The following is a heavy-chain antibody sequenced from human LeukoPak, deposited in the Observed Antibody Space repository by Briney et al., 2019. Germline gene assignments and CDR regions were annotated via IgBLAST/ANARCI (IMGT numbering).Heavy chain of an antibody. V-gene: IGHV3-30*18. Sequence: GSLRLSCAASGFTFNSYGMHWVRPAPGKGLEWVAVISYDGSDKYYADSVKGRFTISRDNSKNTLFLQMNSLRGEDTAVYYCAKERFTIFNGGYFDFWGQGTLVTVSS. CDR1: GFTFNSYG. CDR2: ISYDGSDK. CDR3: AKERFTIFNGGYFDF. J-gene: IGHJ4*02. D-gene: IGHD3-9*01.